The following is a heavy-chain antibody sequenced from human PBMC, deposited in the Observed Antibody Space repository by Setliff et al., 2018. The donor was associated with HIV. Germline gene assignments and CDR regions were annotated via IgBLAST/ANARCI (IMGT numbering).Heavy chain of an antibody. CDR2: IHYSGST. CDR1: GGSISSSSYY. Sequence: PSETLSLTCTVSGGSISSSSYYWGWIRQPPGKGLEWIGSIHYSGSTYYNPSLKSRVTISVDTSKNQFSLKLSSVTAADTAVYYCARVPYPADYYMDVWGKGTTVTVSS. D-gene: IGHD6-19*01. J-gene: IGHJ6*03. V-gene: IGHV4-39*07. CDR3: ARVPYPADYYMDV.